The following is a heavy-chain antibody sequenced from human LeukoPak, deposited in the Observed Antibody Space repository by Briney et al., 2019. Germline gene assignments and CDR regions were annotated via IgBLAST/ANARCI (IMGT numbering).Heavy chain of an antibody. CDR1: GFTFGSHA. J-gene: IGHJ4*02. CDR2: IFGSGGSP. CDR3: GKTTVGYSSGQKPAWPVDY. V-gene: IGHV3-23*01. D-gene: IGHD5-18*01. Sequence: GGSLRLSCEASGFTFGSHAMYWVRQAPGKGLEWVAGIFGSGGSPHYADSVKGRFTISRDNSRNTVYLQVNSLRAEDTAVYYCGKTTVGYSSGQKPAWPVDYWGQGTLVTVSS.